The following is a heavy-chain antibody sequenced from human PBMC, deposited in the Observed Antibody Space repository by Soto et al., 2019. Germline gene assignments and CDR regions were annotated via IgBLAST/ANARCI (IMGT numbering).Heavy chain of an antibody. Sequence: GASVKLSCKASGDTFTSYYMHWVRQAPGQGLEWMGRIIPIFGTANYAQKFQGRVTITADESTSTAYMELSSLRSEDTAVYYCAGMHDYGDYIFHYWGQGTLVTVSS. CDR2: IIPIFGTA. CDR3: AGMHDYGDYIFHY. J-gene: IGHJ4*02. V-gene: IGHV1-69*13. D-gene: IGHD4-17*01. CDR1: GDTFTSYY.